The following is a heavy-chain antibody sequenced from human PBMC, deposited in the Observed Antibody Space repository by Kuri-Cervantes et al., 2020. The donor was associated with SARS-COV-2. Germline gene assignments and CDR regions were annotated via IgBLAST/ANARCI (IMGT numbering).Heavy chain of an antibody. J-gene: IGHJ4*02. CDR3: ARHVTPYSTDFDY. Sequence: SETLSLTCTVSGGSISSYYWCWSRQRPGKGLERMGYIYYSGSTNYNPSLKSRVTISVDTSKNQCSLKLSSVTAADTAVYYCARHVTPYSTDFDYWGQGTLVTVSS. CDR1: GGSISSYY. D-gene: IGHD4-23*01. CDR2: IYYSGST. V-gene: IGHV4-59*08.